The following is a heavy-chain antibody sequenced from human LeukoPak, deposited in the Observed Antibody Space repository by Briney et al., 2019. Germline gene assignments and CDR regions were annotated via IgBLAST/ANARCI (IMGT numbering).Heavy chain of an antibody. CDR2: ITGSADST. D-gene: IGHD1-26*01. CDR3: ASSSRTFDY. Sequence: GGSLRLSCAASGFTFSNYAMSWVRQAPGKGLERVSAITGSADSTYYADSVKGRFTISRDNSKNTLYLQVNSLRAEDTAVYYCASSSRTFDYWGQGTLVTVSS. CDR1: GFTFSNYA. J-gene: IGHJ4*02. V-gene: IGHV3-23*01.